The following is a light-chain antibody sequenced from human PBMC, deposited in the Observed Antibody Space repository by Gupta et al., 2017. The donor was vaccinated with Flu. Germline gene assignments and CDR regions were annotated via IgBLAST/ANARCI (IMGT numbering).Light chain of an antibody. CDR3: QQSYSSPLT. J-gene: IGKJ4*01. Sequence: IQMTQLPSSMSASVGDRVTITCRASQSIGRYLNWYQNKPGKAPKLLIYGASSLQSGVPSRFSGSGSGTGFTLSISSLQPEDFATFFCQQSYSSPLTFGGGTKV. CDR1: QSIGRY. V-gene: IGKV1-39*01. CDR2: GAS.